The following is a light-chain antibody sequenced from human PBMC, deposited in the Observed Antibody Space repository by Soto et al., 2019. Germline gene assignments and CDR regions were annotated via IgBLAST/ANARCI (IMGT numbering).Light chain of an antibody. V-gene: IGKV1-27*01. J-gene: IGKJ4*02. CDR3: QRTDSALLT. CDR2: SAS. Sequence: TQSPSSLSSSVGDRVTITCRASQGISSYLDWYRQKPGKVPKLLIYSASYMQSGVPARFSGSGSGTDFTLTISSLQPEDVATYYGQRTDSALLTFGGGTKVDIK. CDR1: QGISSY.